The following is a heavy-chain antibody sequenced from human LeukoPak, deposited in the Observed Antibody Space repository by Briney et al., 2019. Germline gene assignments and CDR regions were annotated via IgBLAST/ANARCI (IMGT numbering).Heavy chain of an antibody. D-gene: IGHD3-10*01. CDR2: INHDGSDK. J-gene: IGHJ4*02. CDR3: ARVGSYFDY. CDR1: GFTFSTYW. V-gene: IGHV3-7*02. Sequence: GGSLRLSCAASGFTFSTYWMSWVRQAPGKGLEWVANINHDGSDKYYVDSVKGRFTISRDNAKNSLYLQMNSLRAEDTAIYYCARVGSYFDYWGQGTLVTVSS.